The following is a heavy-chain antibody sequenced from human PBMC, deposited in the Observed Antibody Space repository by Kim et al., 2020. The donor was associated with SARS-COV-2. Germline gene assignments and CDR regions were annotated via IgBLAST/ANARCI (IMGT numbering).Heavy chain of an antibody. CDR2: IRSKAFGETT. Sequence: GGSLRLSCTTSGFDFGDYGMSWFRQAPGKGLEWVGFIRSKAFGETTEYAASVKDRFTVSRDDSKNIAYLNMNSLKSEDTAIYYCARVGRHKWDPLWLRVSGGQGTLLTVSS. CDR1: GFDFGDYG. CDR3: ARVGRHKWDPLWLRVS. D-gene: IGHD1-26*01. J-gene: IGHJ4*02. V-gene: IGHV3-49*03.